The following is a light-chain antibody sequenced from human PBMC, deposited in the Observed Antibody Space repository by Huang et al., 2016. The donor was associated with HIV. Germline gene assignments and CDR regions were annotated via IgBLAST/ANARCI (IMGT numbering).Light chain of an antibody. V-gene: IGKV1-39*01. J-gene: IGKJ2*01. CDR1: QNIDTY. CDR3: QQTFAAPPEDT. CDR2: GAS. Sequence: DIEMTQSPSSLSASVGDRVTISCRAGQNIDTYLNWFQQQPGEPPKLLIYGASNLHRGVPLRFRGAGSGTYFTLTITSLQPEDFATYFCQQTFAAPPEDTFGQGTKLEI.